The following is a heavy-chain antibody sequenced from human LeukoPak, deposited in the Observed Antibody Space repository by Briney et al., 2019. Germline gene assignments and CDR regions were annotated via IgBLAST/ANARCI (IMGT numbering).Heavy chain of an antibody. CDR3: ATGIAARPGGYYYYGMDV. CDR2: IYSGGST. V-gene: IGHV3-53*04. Sequence: PGGSLRLSCAASGFTVSSNYMSWVRQAPGKGLEWVSVIYSGGSTYYADSVKGRFTISRHNSKNTLYLQMNSLRAEDTAVYYCATGIAARPGGYYYYGMDVWGQGTTVTVSS. J-gene: IGHJ6*02. CDR1: GFTVSSNY. D-gene: IGHD6-6*01.